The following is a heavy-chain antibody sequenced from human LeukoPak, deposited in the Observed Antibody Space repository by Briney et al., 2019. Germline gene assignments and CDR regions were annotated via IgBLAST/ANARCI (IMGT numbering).Heavy chain of an antibody. V-gene: IGHV3-23*01. CDR3: ASLDLNGMDV. CDR1: GFTFSSYA. D-gene: IGHD3-3*01. CDR2: ISGGGNYT. Sequence: GGSLRLSCVASGFTFSSYAMTWVRQAPGKGLEWVSVISGGGNYTYYADSVKGRFTISRDNSKNTLYLQMNSLRAEDTAVYYCASLDLNGMDVWGQGTTVTVSS. J-gene: IGHJ6*02.